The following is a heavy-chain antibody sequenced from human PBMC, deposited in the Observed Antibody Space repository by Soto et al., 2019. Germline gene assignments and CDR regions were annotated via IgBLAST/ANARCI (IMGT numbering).Heavy chain of an antibody. CDR1: GGSISSYY. V-gene: IGHV4-4*07. CDR2: IYTSGST. D-gene: IGHD6-19*01. J-gene: IGHJ4*02. Sequence: QVQLQESGPGLVKPSETLSLTCTVSGGSISSYYWSWIRQPAGKGLEWIGRIYTSGSTNYNPSLKSRVTMSVDTSKNQFSLKLSSLIAADTAVYYCAIGSAVAGRRDYFDYWGQGTLVTVSS. CDR3: AIGSAVAGRRDYFDY.